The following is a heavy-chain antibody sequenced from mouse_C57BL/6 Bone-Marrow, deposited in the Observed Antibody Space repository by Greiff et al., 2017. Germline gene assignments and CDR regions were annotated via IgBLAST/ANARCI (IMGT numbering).Heavy chain of an antibody. V-gene: IGHV1-52*01. J-gene: IGHJ4*01. CDR1: GYTFTSYW. CDR3: ARSDYYSNSYYAMDY. D-gene: IGHD2-5*01. CDR2: IDPSDSET. Sequence: VQLQQPGAELVRPGSSVKLSCKASGYTFTSYWMHWVKQRPIQGLEWIGNIDPSDSETHYNQKFKDKATLTVDKSSSTAYMQLSSLTSEDSAVYYCARSDYYSNSYYAMDYWGQGTSVTVSS.